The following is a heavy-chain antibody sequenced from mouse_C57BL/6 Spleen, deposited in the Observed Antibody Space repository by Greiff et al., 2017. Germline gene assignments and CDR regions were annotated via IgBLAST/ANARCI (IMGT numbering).Heavy chain of an antibody. CDR1: GFTFSDFY. V-gene: IGHV7-1*01. Sequence: EVHLVESGGGLVQSGRSLRLSCATSGFTFSDFYMEWVRQAPGKGLEWIAASRNKANDYTTEYSASVKGRFIVSRDTSQSILYLQMNALRAEDTSIYYCARDARGYDVPLDYWGQGTSVTVSS. D-gene: IGHD2-2*01. CDR3: ARDARGYDVPLDY. CDR2: SRNKANDYTT. J-gene: IGHJ4*01.